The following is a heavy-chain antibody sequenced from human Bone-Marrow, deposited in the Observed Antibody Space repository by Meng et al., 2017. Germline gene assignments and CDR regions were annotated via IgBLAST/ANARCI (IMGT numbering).Heavy chain of an antibody. Sequence: GESLKISCQGSGYSFTSYWIGWVRQMPGKGLEWMGIIYPGDSDTRYSPSFQGQVTISADKSISTAYLQWSSLKASDTAMYYCARQPGRIAVAGYAFDYWGQGTLVTVSS. CDR2: IYPGDSDT. CDR1: GYSFTSYW. D-gene: IGHD6-19*01. J-gene: IGHJ4*02. V-gene: IGHV5-51*01. CDR3: ARQPGRIAVAGYAFDY.